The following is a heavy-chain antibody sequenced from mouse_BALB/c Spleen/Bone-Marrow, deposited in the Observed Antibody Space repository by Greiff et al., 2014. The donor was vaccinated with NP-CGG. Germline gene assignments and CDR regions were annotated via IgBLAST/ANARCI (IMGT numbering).Heavy chain of an antibody. CDR2: ISTGGTYT. J-gene: IGHJ2*01. V-gene: IGHV5-6-4*01. CDR1: GFTFSSSI. CDR3: SRGYGNCFDY. Sequence: EVHLVASGGGLVKPGGSLKLSCSASGFTFSSSIMSWVRQTPEKRLEWVATISTGGTYTYYPDSVKGRFTISRDNAKNTLYLQMSSLKSEDTAMYYCSRGYGNCFDYWGQGTTLTVSS. D-gene: IGHD2-10*02.